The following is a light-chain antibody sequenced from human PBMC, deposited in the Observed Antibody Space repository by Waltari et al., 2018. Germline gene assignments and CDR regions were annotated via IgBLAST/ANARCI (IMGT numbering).Light chain of an antibody. Sequence: DIVMTQSPLSLPVTPGEPAYISCRSSQSLLHSNEYNCLDWYLQKPGQAPQLLIYLGSNRASGVPDRFSGSGSGTDFTLKISRVEAEDVGVYYCMQVVQVPWTFGQGTKVEIK. CDR3: MQVVQVPWT. V-gene: IGKV2-28*01. CDR1: QSLLHSNEYNC. CDR2: LGS. J-gene: IGKJ1*01.